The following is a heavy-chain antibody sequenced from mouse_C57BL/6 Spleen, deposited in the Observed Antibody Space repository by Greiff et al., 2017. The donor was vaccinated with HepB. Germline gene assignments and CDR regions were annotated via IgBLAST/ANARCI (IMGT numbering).Heavy chain of an antibody. D-gene: IGHD5-1*01. J-gene: IGHJ2*01. CDR3: ARRGEYQGYYFDY. CDR2: ILPGSGST. Sequence: VMLVESGAELMKPGASVKLSCKATGYTFTGYWIEWVKQRPGHGLEWIGEILPGSGSTNYNEKFKGKATSTAYTSSNTAYMQLSSLTTEDAAIYYCARRGEYQGYYFDYWGQGTTLTVSS. CDR1: GYTFTGYW. V-gene: IGHV1-9*01.